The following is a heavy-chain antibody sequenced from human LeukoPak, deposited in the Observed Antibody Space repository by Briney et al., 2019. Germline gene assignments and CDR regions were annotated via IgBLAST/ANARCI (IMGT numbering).Heavy chain of an antibody. Sequence: SETLSLTCTVSGGSISSGSYYWSWIRQPAGKGLEWIGRIYTSGSTNYNPSLKSRVTISVDTSKNQLSLKLSSVTAADTAVYYCARSLYYYDSSGYVDYWGQGTLVTVSS. D-gene: IGHD3-22*01. CDR1: GGSISSGSYY. V-gene: IGHV4-61*02. J-gene: IGHJ4*02. CDR2: IYTSGST. CDR3: ARSLYYYDSSGYVDY.